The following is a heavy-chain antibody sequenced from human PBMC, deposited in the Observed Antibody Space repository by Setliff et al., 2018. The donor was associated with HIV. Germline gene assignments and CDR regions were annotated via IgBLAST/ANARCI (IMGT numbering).Heavy chain of an antibody. J-gene: IGHJ4*02. CDR3: ARYIGAAAGYIDH. D-gene: IGHD6-25*01. CDR1: GYSFTSYW. V-gene: IGHV5-51*01. CDR2: IYPGDSDT. Sequence: PGESLKISCKGSGYSFTSYWIGWVRQMPGKGLEWMGIIYPGDSDTRYSPSFQGQVTISADKSTTTAYLDWASLKASDTAMYYCARYIGAAAGYIDHWGQGTLVTVSS.